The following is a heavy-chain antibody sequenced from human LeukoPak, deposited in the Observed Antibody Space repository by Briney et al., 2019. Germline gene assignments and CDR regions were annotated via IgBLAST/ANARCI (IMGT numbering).Heavy chain of an antibody. CDR1: GGSISSYY. J-gene: IGHJ5*02. CDR3: ARDPAFVAGTGWFDP. Sequence: SETLSLTCTGSGGSISSYYWGWIRQPPGKGLEWIGYIYYSGSTNSDASRKSRVTISVDTAKNQFSLELSSVTAADTAVYYWARDPAFVAGTGWFDPWGQGTLVTVSS. CDR2: IYYSGST. D-gene: IGHD6-19*01. V-gene: IGHV4-59*01.